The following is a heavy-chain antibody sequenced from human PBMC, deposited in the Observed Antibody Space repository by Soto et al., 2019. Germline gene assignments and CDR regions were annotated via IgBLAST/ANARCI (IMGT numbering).Heavy chain of an antibody. CDR3: AKGNGYYYYYMDV. CDR1: GFTFRSYG. J-gene: IGHJ6*03. CDR2: IWYDGSNK. Sequence: PGGSLRLSCGASGFTFRSYGMHLVRQAPGKGLEWVALIWYDGSNKYYADSVKGRFTISRDNSKNTLFLQMNSLRAEDTAVYYCAKGNGYYYYYMDVWGKGTTVTVSS. V-gene: IGHV3-33*06. D-gene: IGHD3-16*01.